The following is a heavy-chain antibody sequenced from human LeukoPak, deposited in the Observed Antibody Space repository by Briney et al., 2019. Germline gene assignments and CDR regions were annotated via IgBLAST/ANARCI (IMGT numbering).Heavy chain of an antibody. CDR3: ARGRGIAAAGGDYGMDV. V-gene: IGHV4-4*07. Sequence: SETLSLTCTVSGGSISSYYWSWIRQPAGKGLEWIGRIYTSGSTNYNPSLKSRVTMSVDTSKNQFSLKLSSVTAADTAVYYCARGRGIAAAGGDYGMDVWGQGTTVTVSS. CDR2: IYTSGST. D-gene: IGHD6-13*01. CDR1: GGSISSYY. J-gene: IGHJ6*02.